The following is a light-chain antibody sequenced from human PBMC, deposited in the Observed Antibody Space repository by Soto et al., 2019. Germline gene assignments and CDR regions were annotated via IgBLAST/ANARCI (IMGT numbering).Light chain of an antibody. CDR2: DVN. CDR1: SSDVCSYYY. J-gene: IGLJ7*01. Sequence: QSVLTQPRSVSGSPGQSVAISCTGTSSDVCSYYYVSWYQQHPGKAPKLMIYDVNQRPSGVPDRFSGSKSGNTASLTISGLQAEDEADYYCCSYAGAYSIVFGGGTQLTVL. CDR3: CSYAGAYSIV. V-gene: IGLV2-11*01.